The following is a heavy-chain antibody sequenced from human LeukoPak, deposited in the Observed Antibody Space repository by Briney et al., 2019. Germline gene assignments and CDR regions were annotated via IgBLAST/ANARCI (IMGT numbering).Heavy chain of an antibody. Sequence: PGGSLRLSCAASGFTFSSYSMNWVRQAPGKGLEWVSSISSSSSYIYYADSVKGRFTISRDNAKNSLYLQMNSLRAEDTAVYYCARSTGGYDFWSGYRLGWVGYYFDYWGQGTQATVSS. D-gene: IGHD3-3*01. V-gene: IGHV3-21*01. CDR2: ISSSSSYI. CDR3: ARSTGGYDFWSGYRLGWVGYYFDY. J-gene: IGHJ4*02. CDR1: GFTFSSYS.